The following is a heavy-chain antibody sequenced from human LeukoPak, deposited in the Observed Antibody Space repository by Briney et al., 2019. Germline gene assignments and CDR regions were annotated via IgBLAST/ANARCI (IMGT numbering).Heavy chain of an antibody. D-gene: IGHD3-22*01. J-gene: IGHJ3*02. CDR3: ARHSRGYYDSTGYYYGSHAFDI. V-gene: IGHV4-31*03. CDR2: IYYSGST. Sequence: SETLSLTCPVSSGSISSGVYYWSWIRQHPGKGLEWIGYIYYSGSTYYNPSLKSRVTISVDTSKNQFSLKLSSVTAADTAVFHCARHSRGYYDSTGYYYGSHAFDIWGQGTMVTVSS. CDR1: SGSISSGVYY.